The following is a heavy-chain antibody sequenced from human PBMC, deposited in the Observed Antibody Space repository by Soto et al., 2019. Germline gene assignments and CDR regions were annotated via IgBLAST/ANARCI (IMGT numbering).Heavy chain of an antibody. CDR3: AIMVRGGHH. J-gene: IGHJ5*02. V-gene: IGHV4-34*01. Sequence: SETLSLTCAVYGGSFSGYYWSWIRQPPGKGLEWIGEINHSGNTNYHPSLKSRVTISVDTSKNQFSLKLSSLTAADTAVYYCAIMVRGGHHWGQGTLVTVSS. D-gene: IGHD3-10*01. CDR1: GGSFSGYY. CDR2: INHSGNT.